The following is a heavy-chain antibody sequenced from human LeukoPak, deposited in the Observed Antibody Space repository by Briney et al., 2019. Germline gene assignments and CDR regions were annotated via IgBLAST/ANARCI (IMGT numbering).Heavy chain of an antibody. CDR1: GGSISSSSYN. Sequence: SSETLSLTCTVSGGSISSSSYNWDWIRQPPGKGLEWIGSIYDSGNTYYNPSLKSRVTTSVDTSKNQFSLKLRSVTAADTAVYYCARADVDTTMAMYCFEYWGQGTLVTVSS. V-gene: IGHV4-39*01. CDR2: IYDSGNT. D-gene: IGHD5-18*01. CDR3: ARADVDTTMAMYCFEY. J-gene: IGHJ4*02.